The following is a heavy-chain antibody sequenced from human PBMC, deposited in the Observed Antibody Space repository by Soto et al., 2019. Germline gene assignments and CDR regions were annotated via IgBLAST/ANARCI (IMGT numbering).Heavy chain of an antibody. CDR1: GFSVSTSGVG. CDR2: IYWDNDK. D-gene: IGHD2-15*01. J-gene: IGHJ6*02. Sequence: QITLKESGPTLVKPTQTLTLTCTFSGFSVSTSGVGVAWIRQSPGKALEWLALIYWDNDKRYSPFLQSMVTITKDTSKNQVVLTMTNMDPVDTATYYCAHKGGRGAGMDVWGQGTTVTVSS. V-gene: IGHV2-5*02. CDR3: AHKGGRGAGMDV.